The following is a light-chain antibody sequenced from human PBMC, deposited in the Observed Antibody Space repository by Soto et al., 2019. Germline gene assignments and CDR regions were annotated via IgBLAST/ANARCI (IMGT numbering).Light chain of an antibody. CDR3: SSDAGNYNYV. J-gene: IGLJ1*01. CDR2: GVT. Sequence: QSALPQPPSASGSPGQSVTIPCTGTSSDVGGYDHVSWYQQHPGKAPKLMIYGVTKRPAGVPDRFSGSKSGNTASLTVSGLQAEDEADYYCSSDAGNYNYVFGTGTKVTV. CDR1: SSDVGGYDH. V-gene: IGLV2-8*01.